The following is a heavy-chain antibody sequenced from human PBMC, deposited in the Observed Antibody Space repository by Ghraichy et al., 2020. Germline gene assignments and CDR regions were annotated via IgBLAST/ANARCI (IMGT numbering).Heavy chain of an antibody. J-gene: IGHJ6*02. CDR3: ARDQSPHRYYYYYYGMDV. Sequence: GALNISCAASGFTFSSYSMNWVRQAPGKGLEWVSSISSSSSYIYYADSVKGRFTISRDNAKNSLYLQMNSLRAEDTALYYCARDQSPHRYYYYYYGMDVWGQGTTVTVSS. V-gene: IGHV3-21*01. CDR2: ISSSSSYI. CDR1: GFTFSSYS.